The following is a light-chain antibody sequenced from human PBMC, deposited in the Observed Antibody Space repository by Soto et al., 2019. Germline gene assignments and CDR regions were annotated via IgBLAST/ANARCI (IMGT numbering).Light chain of an antibody. V-gene: IGKV1-27*01. CDR3: QKYNSAPRT. CDR1: LGISNY. Sequence: DIQMTQAPSSLSASVGDRVTITCRASLGISNYLAWYQQKPGKVPKLLIYAASTLQSGVPSRFSGSGSGTDFTLTISSLQPEDVATDYCQKYNSAPRTFGQGTKVEIK. CDR2: AAS. J-gene: IGKJ1*01.